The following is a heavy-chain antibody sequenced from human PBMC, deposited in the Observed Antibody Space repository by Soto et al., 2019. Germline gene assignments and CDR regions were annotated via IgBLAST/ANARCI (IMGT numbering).Heavy chain of an antibody. CDR1: GFSLSNSGVG. Sequence: QITLKESGPSPVKPTQTLTVTCTFSGFSLSNSGVGVAWIRQPPGKALEWLALIYGDNDKRYSPSLKTRLTITKDTPKNQVVLTMTNMDPVDPATYSCAHCTLHAYGDYDPGTSHVFDSWGQGTLVTVSS. D-gene: IGHD4-17*01. V-gene: IGHV2-5*02. CDR3: AHCTLHAYGDYDPGTSHVFDS. CDR2: IYGDNDK. J-gene: IGHJ4*02.